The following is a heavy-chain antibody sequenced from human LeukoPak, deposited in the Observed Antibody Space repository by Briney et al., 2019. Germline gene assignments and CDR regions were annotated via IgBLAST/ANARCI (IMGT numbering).Heavy chain of an antibody. CDR3: ARVFGYYYGSGSYSIGY. CDR2: INHSGST. V-gene: IGHV4-34*01. J-gene: IGHJ4*02. CDR1: GGSFSGYY. D-gene: IGHD3-10*01. Sequence: SETLSLTCAVYGGSFSGYYWSWIRQPPGKGLEWIGEINHSGSTNYNPSLKSRVTISVDTSKNQFSLKLSSVTAADTAVYYCARVFGYYYGSGSYSIGYWGQGTLVTVSS.